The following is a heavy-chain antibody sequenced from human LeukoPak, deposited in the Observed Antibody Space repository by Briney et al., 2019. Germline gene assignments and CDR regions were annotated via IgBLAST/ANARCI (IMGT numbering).Heavy chain of an antibody. CDR1: GFTFSSYE. CDR3: ARDEGGGGSSSSEWDY. Sequence: GGSLRLSCAASGFTFSSYEMNWVRQAPGKGLEWVSYISSSGSTIYYADSVKGRFTISRDNAKNSLYLQMNTLRAEDTAVYYCARDEGGGGSSSSEWDYWGQGTLVTVSS. CDR2: ISSSGSTI. D-gene: IGHD6-6*01. V-gene: IGHV3-48*03. J-gene: IGHJ4*02.